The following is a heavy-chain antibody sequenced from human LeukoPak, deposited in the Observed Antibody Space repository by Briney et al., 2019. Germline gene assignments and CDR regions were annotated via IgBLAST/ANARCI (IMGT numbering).Heavy chain of an antibody. CDR1: GFTFSGSA. D-gene: IGHD6-13*01. J-gene: IGHJ6*04. CDR2: IRSKANSYAT. CDR3: TRHAIIAAAGRLYYYGMDV. Sequence: GGSLKLSCAASGFTFSGSAMHWVRQASGKGLEWVGRIRSKANSYATAYAASVKGRFTISRDDSKNTAYLQMNSLKTEDTAVYYCTRHAIIAAAGRLYYYGMDVWGKGTTVTVSP. V-gene: IGHV3-73*01.